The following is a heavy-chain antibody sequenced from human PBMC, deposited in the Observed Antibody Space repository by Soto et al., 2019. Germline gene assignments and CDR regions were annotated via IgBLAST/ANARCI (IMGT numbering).Heavy chain of an antibody. CDR3: ARFVRSCSGTTCYTRADV. J-gene: IGHJ6*02. D-gene: IGHD2-2*02. CDR2: IYSSGST. Sequence: LSLTCTVSGGSVSSDTHYWSWIRQPPGKRLEWIGFIYSSGSTNYNPSLMSRVTMSVDTSKNQFSLKPRSVIVADTAVYHCARFVRSCSGTTCYTRADVWGQGTTVTVSS. V-gene: IGHV4-61*01. CDR1: GGSVSSDTHY.